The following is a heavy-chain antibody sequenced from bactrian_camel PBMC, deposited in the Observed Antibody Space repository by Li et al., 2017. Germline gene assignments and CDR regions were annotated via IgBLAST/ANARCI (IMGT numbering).Heavy chain of an antibody. Sequence: HVQLVESGGGSVQAGGSLRLSCVASGYSSLCMAWYPQAPGKEREGVATMDSGGIATYADSVRGRFTISYDPDAKTLSLQMDSLKPDDSGVYYCAAVAFDCPVRWTTPNFFDYWGQGTQVTVS. CDR1: GYSSLC. V-gene: IGHV3S53*01. CDR3: AAVAFDCPVRWTTPNFFDY. CDR2: MDSGGIA. J-gene: IGHJ6*01. D-gene: IGHD2*01.